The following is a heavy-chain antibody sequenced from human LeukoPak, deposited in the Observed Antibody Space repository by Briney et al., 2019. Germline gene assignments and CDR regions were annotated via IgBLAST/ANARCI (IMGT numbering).Heavy chain of an antibody. J-gene: IGHJ4*02. CDR2: IYYSGST. CDR1: GGSISSYY. D-gene: IGHD6-19*01. V-gene: IGHV4-59*01. Sequence: PSETLSLTCTVSGGSISSYYWSWIRQPPGKGLEWIGYIYYSGSTTYNPSLKSRFTLSVDTSKNQFSLKLSSVTAADTAVYYCARISVAGTEGDYWGQGTLVTVSS. CDR3: ARISVAGTEGDY.